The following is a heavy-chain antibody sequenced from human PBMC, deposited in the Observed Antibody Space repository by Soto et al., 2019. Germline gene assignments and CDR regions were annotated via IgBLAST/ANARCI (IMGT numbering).Heavy chain of an antibody. CDR3: ARQGRCSISSCYDVGSPYNYFNP. D-gene: IGHD2-2*01. J-gene: IGHJ5*02. CDR2: IYYTGSI. V-gene: IGHV4-39*01. Sequence: QLQLQESSPGLVKPSETLSLTCTVSGGSISNSLNYWGWIRQPPGKGLEWIGTIYYTGSIYYNPSLNSRVTISVDTSRNQFSLRLRYVTAADTAVYYCARQGRCSISSCYDVGSPYNYFNPWGQETLVTVST. CDR1: GGSISNSLNY.